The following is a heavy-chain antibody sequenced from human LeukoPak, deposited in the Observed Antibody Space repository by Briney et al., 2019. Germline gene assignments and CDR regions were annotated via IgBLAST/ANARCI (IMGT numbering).Heavy chain of an antibody. CDR2: ISYDGSNK. J-gene: IGHJ5*02. Sequence: GGSLRLSCAASGFTFSSYGMHWVRQAPGKGLEWVAVISYDGSNKYYADSVKGRFTISRDNSKNTLSLQMNSLRPEDTAVYYCAKDPSMTTVTVNWFDPWGQGTLVTVSS. V-gene: IGHV3-30*18. CDR1: GFTFSSYG. D-gene: IGHD4-17*01. CDR3: AKDPSMTTVTVNWFDP.